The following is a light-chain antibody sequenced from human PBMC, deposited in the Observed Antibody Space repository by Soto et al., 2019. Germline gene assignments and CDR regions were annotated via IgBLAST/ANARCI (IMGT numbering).Light chain of an antibody. CDR3: ETRDDSLVSYV. Sequence: QSVLTQPPSVSAAPGQRVTISCSGTSTNIGDNYVSWYQHLPGTAPKLGVYDNDRRPSELPGRFSGSKSGTSATLVITGLQTGDQAYYYGETRDDSLVSYVFGTGTKFTVL. J-gene: IGLJ1*01. V-gene: IGLV1-51*01. CDR1: STNIGDNY. CDR2: DND.